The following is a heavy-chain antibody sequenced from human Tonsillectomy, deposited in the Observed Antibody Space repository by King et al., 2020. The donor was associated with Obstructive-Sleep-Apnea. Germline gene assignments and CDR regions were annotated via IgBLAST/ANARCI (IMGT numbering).Heavy chain of an antibody. D-gene: IGHD5-18*01. CDR3: ARADRDTAMGLFDS. V-gene: IGHV4-39*07. CDR1: GGSISSNNY. J-gene: IGHJ4*02. CDR2: IYYSGST. Sequence: QLQESGPELVKPSETLSLTCTVSGGSISSNNYWGWIRQPPGKGLEWIGNIYYSGSTYYNPSLKSRVTISVDTSKNQFSLKLSLVTAADTAVFYCARADRDTAMGLFDSWGQGTLVTVSS.